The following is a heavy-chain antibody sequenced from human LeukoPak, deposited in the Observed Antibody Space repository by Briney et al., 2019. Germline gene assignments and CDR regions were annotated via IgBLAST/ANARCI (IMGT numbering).Heavy chain of an antibody. Sequence: SETLSLTCAVYGGSFSGYYWSWIRQPPGKGLEWIGEINHSGSTNYNPSLKSRVTISVDTSKNQFSLKLSSVTAADTAVYYCARVGCSSTSCYRNYYYYYGMDVWGQGTTVTVSS. D-gene: IGHD2-2*02. CDR2: INHSGST. J-gene: IGHJ6*02. CDR1: GGSFSGYY. V-gene: IGHV4-34*01. CDR3: ARVGCSSTSCYRNYYYYYGMDV.